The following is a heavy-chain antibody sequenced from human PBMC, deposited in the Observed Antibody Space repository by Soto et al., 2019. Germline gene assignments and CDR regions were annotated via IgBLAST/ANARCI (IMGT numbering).Heavy chain of an antibody. CDR2: INAGNGNT. Sequence: ASVKVSCKASGYTFASYAMHWVRQAPGQRLEWMGWINAGNGNTKYSQNFQGRVTITRDTSASTDYMELGSLRSEGTAVYYCARPMNYNDYLDYWGQGTLVTVSS. CDR3: ARPMNYNDYLDY. J-gene: IGHJ4*02. D-gene: IGHD3-10*01. V-gene: IGHV1-3*01. CDR1: GYTFASYA.